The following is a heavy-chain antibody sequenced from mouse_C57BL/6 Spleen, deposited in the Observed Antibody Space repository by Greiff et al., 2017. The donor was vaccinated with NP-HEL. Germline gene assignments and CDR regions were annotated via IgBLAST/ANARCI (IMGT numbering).Heavy chain of an antibody. CDR3: ASRAYYGSSSFAY. J-gene: IGHJ3*01. Sequence: EVQLQQSGPELVKPGASVKISCKASGYSFTGYYMNWVKQSPEKSLEWIGEINPSTGGTTYNQKFKAKATLTVDKSSSTAYMQLKSLTSEDSAVYYCASRAYYGSSSFAYWGQGTLVTVSA. CDR2: INPSTGGT. D-gene: IGHD1-1*01. CDR1: GYSFTGYY. V-gene: IGHV1-42*01.